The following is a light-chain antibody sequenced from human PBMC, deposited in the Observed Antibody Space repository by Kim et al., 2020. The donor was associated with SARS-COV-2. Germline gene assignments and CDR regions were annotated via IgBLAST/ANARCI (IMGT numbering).Light chain of an antibody. V-gene: IGLV2-14*01. Sequence: QSALTQPASVSGSPGQSITISCTGTSSDVGGYNYVSWYQQHPGKAPKLMIYDVSKRPSGVSNRFSGSKSGNTASLTISGLQAEDEADYYCSSYTSRSTWVVGGGTQLSVL. CDR2: DVS. CDR3: SSYTSRSTWV. CDR1: SSDVGGYNY. J-gene: IGLJ3*02.